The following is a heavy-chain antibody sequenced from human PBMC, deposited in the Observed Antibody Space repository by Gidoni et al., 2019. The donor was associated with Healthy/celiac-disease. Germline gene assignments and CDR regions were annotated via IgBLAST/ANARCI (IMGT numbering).Heavy chain of an antibody. J-gene: IGHJ6*03. CDR1: GFTFSNAW. CDR3: TTGSGRYYYYYMDV. V-gene: IGHV3-15*01. Sequence: EVQLVESGGGLVKPGGSLRLSCAASGFTFSNAWMSWVRKAPGKGLEWVGRIKSKTDGGTTDYAAPVKGRFTISRDDSKNTLYLQMNSLKTEDTAVYYCTTGSGRYYYYYMDVWGKGTTVTVSS. CDR2: IKSKTDGGTT. D-gene: IGHD6-25*01.